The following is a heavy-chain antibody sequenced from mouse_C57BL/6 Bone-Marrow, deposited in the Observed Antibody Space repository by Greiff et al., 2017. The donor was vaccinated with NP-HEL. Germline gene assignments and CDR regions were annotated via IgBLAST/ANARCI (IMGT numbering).Heavy chain of an antibody. CDR2: IDPSDSYT. CDR1: GYTFTSYW. CDR3: ARSYYYGSSHVDY. Sequence: VQLQQPGAELVMPGASVKLSCKASGYTFTSYWMHWVKQRPGQGLEWIGEIDPSDSYTNYNQKFKGKSTLTVDKSSSTAYMQLSSLTSEDSAVYYCARSYYYGSSHVDYWGEGTTLTVSS. V-gene: IGHV1-69*01. D-gene: IGHD1-1*01. J-gene: IGHJ2*01.